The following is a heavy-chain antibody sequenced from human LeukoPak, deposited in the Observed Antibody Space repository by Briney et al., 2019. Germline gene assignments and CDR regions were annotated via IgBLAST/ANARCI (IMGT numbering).Heavy chain of an antibody. Sequence: GGSLRLSCAASGFTVSSNYMSWVRQAPGKGLEWVSVIYSCGSTYYADSVKGRFTISRDNAKNSLYLQMNSLRAEDTAVYYCARVQAAEDYWGQGTLVTVSS. D-gene: IGHD6-13*01. CDR2: IYSCGST. CDR1: GFTVSSNY. CDR3: ARVQAAEDY. J-gene: IGHJ4*02. V-gene: IGHV3-66*01.